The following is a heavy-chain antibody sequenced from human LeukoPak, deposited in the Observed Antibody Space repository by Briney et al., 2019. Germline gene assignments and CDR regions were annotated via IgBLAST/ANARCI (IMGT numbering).Heavy chain of an antibody. J-gene: IGHJ6*02. CDR2: ISGSGGST. CDR3: AMAYYDSSEYYYGMDV. CDR1: GFAFSSYA. Sequence: GGSLRLSCAASGFAFSSYAMSWVRQAPGKGLEWVSAISGSGGSTYYADSVKGRFTISRDNSKNTLYLQMNSLRAEDTAVYYCAMAYYDSSEYYYGMDVWGQGTTVTVSS. V-gene: IGHV3-23*01. D-gene: IGHD3-22*01.